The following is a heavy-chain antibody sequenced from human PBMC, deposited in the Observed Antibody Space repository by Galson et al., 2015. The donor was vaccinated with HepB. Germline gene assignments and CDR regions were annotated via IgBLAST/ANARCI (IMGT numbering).Heavy chain of an antibody. V-gene: IGHV3-21*04. D-gene: IGHD4-11*01. CDR1: GFTFSSYS. CDR2: ISSSSSYI. CDR3: AKDRPRGRTSGDYSQVY. J-gene: IGHJ4*02. Sequence: SLRLSCAASGFTFSSYSMNWVRQAPGKGLEWVSSISSSSSYIYYADSVKGRFTISRDNAKNSLYLQMNSLRAEDTAVYYCAKDRPRGRTSGDYSQVYWGQGTLVTVSS.